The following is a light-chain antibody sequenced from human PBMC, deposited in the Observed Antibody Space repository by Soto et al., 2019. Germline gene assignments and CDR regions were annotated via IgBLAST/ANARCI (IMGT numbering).Light chain of an antibody. V-gene: IGKV3-15*01. J-gene: IGKJ4*01. CDR1: QTVSSK. Sequence: EIVMSQCPATLSVSPGERATLSCRASQTVSSKLAWYQQKPGQAPRLLIYGASTRATGVPDRFSGSGSGTEFTVTISRLQSEDVAVYYCQQYTTWPLTFGGGTKVEIK. CDR2: GAS. CDR3: QQYTTWPLT.